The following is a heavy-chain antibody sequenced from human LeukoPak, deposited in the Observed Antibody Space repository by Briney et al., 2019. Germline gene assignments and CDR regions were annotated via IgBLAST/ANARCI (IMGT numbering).Heavy chain of an antibody. CDR1: GYTFTGYY. J-gene: IGHJ6*02. D-gene: IGHD2-2*01. CDR3: AREGRLGYCSSTSCRSSYYYYGTDV. CDR2: INPNSGGT. Sequence: ASVKVSCKASGYTFTGYYMHWVRQAPGQGLEWMGWINPNSGGTNYAQKFQGRVTMTRDTSISTAYMELSRLRSDDTAVYYCAREGRLGYCSSTSCRSSYYYYGTDVWGQGTTVTVSS. V-gene: IGHV1-2*02.